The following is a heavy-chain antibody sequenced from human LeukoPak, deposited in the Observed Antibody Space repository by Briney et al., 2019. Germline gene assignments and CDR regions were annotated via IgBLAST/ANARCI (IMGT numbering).Heavy chain of an antibody. CDR1: GITLSNYG. CDR3: AKTQGFFDH. CDR2: ISDSVGRT. V-gene: IGHV3-23*01. Sequence: GGSLRLSCAVSGITLSNYGMSWVRQAPGKGLEWVAGISDSVGRTNYADSVKGRFTISRDNSKNILYLQMNSLRAEDTAIYYCAKTQGFFDHWGQGSLVTASS. J-gene: IGHJ4*02.